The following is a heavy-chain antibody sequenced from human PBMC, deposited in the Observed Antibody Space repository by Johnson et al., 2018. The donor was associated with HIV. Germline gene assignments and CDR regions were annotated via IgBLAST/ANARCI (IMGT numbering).Heavy chain of an antibody. V-gene: IGHV3-20*04. Sequence: VQLVESGGGVVRPGGSLRLSCAASGFTLDDYGMAWVRQAPGKGLEWVSGINWNGGSTGYADSVKGRFTISRDNAKNSLYLQMNSLRAEDTALYYCGRDFVEFGECTAFDIWDQGTMVAVSS. CDR2: INWNGGST. CDR1: GFTLDDYG. J-gene: IGHJ3*02. D-gene: IGHD3-10*01. CDR3: GRDFVEFGECTAFDI.